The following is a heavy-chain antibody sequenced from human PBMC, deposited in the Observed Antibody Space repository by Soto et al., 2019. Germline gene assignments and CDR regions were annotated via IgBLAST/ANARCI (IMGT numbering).Heavy chain of an antibody. J-gene: IGHJ4*02. D-gene: IGHD3-9*01. CDR1: GFSFSSYG. CDR2: ISYDGSNK. Sequence: GKSLRLSCAASGFSFSSYGMHWVRQAPGKGLEWVAVISYDGSNKYYADSVKGRFTISRDNSKNTLYLQMNSLRAEDTAVYYCAKDSGGVLRYFDWSGGYYFDYWGQGTLVTVSS. CDR3: AKDSGGVLRYFDWSGGYYFDY. V-gene: IGHV3-30*18.